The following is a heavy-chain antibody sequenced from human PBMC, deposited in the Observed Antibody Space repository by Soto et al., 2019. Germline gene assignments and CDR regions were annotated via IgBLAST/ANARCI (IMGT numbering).Heavy chain of an antibody. V-gene: IGHV3-30*18. D-gene: IGHD3-10*01. CDR3: AKEQLTMVRGSRSYYFDY. J-gene: IGHJ4*02. CDR2: ISYDGSNK. Sequence: QVQLVESGGGVVQPGRSLRLSCAASGFTFSSYGMHWVRQAPGKGLEWVAVISYDGSNKYYADSVKGRFTISRDNSKNTLYLQMNSLRAEDTAVYYCAKEQLTMVRGSRSYYFDYWGQGTLVTVSS. CDR1: GFTFSSYG.